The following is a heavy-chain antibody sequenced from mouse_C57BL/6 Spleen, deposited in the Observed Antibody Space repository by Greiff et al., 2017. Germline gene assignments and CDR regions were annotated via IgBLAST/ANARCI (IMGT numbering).Heavy chain of an antibody. CDR3: ARGITPFYFGY. Sequence: QVQLQQSDAELVKPGASVKISCKASGYTFTDYSIHWMKQRPEQGLEWIGYINPRDGSTKYNEKFKGKATLTADKSSSTAYMQLNSLTSEDSAVYFCARGITPFYFGYWGQSTTLTVS. D-gene: IGHD1-3*01. J-gene: IGHJ2*01. V-gene: IGHV1-78*01. CDR2: INPRDGST. CDR1: GYTFTDYS.